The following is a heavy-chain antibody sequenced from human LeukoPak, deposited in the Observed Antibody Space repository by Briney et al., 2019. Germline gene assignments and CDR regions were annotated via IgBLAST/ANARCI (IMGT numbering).Heavy chain of an antibody. CDR3: ANEGSGGSGGHN. CDR1: GFTFSTYA. CDR2: ISGSGAST. D-gene: IGHD2-15*01. J-gene: IGHJ4*02. V-gene: IGHV3-23*01. Sequence: PGGSLRLSCVASGFTFSTYAMTWVRQAPGKGLEWGSVISGSGASTYYADSVKGRFTISRDNSKNTLYLQMNSLRVEDTAVYNCANEGSGGSGGHNWGQGALVTVSS.